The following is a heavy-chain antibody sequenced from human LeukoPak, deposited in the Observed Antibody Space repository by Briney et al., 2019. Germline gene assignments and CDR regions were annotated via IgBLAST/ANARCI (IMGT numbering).Heavy chain of an antibody. CDR1: GGSISSYY. V-gene: IGHV4-59*12. J-gene: IGHJ4*02. Sequence: SETLSLTCTVSGGSISSYYWSWIRQPPGKGLEWIGYIYYSGSTNYNPSLKSRVTISVDTSKNQFSLKLSSVTAADTAVYYCASGVRQGSRRPFDYWGQGTLVTVSS. CDR3: ASGVRQGSRRPFDY. D-gene: IGHD4-17*01. CDR2: IYYSGST.